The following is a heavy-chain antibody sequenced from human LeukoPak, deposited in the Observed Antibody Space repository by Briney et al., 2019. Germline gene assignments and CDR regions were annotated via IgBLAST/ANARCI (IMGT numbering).Heavy chain of an antibody. CDR1: GFTFSSFW. CDR2: INTDGSHT. V-gene: IGHV3-74*01. J-gene: IGHJ4*02. CDR3: ARIIVGATGVDY. D-gene: IGHD1-26*01. Sequence: PGGSLRLSCVASGFTFSSFWMHWVRQTPGKGLVWVSRINTDGSHTDYADSVKGRFTVSRDNARNTLYLQMNTLRAEDTAVYYCARIIVGATGVDYWAREPWSPSPQ.